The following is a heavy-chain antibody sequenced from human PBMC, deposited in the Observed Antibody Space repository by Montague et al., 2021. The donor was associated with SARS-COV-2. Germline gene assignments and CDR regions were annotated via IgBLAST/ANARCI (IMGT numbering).Heavy chain of an antibody. Sequence: SLRLSCAASGFSFNNFAMHWVRQAPGQGLEWVAVISYEGSIQYYADSVKGRFAISRDWSKNTLYLQMSSLRPEDTAVYYCAKDVTIFWFARGRGTFEIWGRGTLVAVSS. J-gene: IGHJ4*01. V-gene: IGHV3-30*18. CDR3: AKDVTIFWFARGRGTFEI. CDR1: GFSFNNFA. D-gene: IGHD3-10*01. CDR2: ISYEGSIQ.